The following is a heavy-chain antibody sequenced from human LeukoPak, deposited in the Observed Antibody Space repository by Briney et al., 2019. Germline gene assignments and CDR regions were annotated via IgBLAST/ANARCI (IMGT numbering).Heavy chain of an antibody. V-gene: IGHV3-15*01. D-gene: IGHD3-22*01. Sequence: GGSLRLSCAASGFTFSNAWMSWARQAPGKGLEWVGRIKSKTDGGTTDYAAPVKGRFTISRDDSKNTLYLQMNSLKTEDTAVYYCTTDLPGPYYYDSSGYPYWGQGTLVTVSS. CDR3: TTDLPGPYYYDSSGYPY. J-gene: IGHJ4*02. CDR1: GFTFSNAW. CDR2: IKSKTDGGTT.